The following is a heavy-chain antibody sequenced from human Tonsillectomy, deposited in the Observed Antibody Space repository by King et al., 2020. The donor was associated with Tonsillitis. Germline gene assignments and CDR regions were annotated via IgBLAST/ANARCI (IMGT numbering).Heavy chain of an antibody. CDR2: ISWNSGSI. CDR1: GFTFDDYA. J-gene: IGHJ5*02. CDR3: AKGSLPGVIMGRDWFDP. D-gene: IGHD3-3*01. V-gene: IGHV3-9*01. Sequence: QLVQSGGGLVQPGRSLRLSCAVSGFTFDDYAMHWFRQAPGKGLEWVSGISWNSGSIAYADSVKGRFTISRDNAKNSLYLQMTSLRAEDTALYYCAKGSLPGVIMGRDWFDPWGQGTQVTVSS.